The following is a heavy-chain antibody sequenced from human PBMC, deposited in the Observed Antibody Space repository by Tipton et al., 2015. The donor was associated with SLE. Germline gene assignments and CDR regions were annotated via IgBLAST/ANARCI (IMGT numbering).Heavy chain of an antibody. CDR2: INHSGIT. J-gene: IGHJ3*02. CDR3: ARDRSYYDSVVDI. D-gene: IGHD3-22*01. Sequence: TLSLTCAVYGGSFSGYYWNWIRQPPGKGLEWIGEINHSGITNYNPSLKSRVTISVDTSKNQFSLKLSSVTAADTAVYYCARDRSYYDSVVDIWGQGTMVTVSS. CDR1: GGSFSGYY. V-gene: IGHV4-34*01.